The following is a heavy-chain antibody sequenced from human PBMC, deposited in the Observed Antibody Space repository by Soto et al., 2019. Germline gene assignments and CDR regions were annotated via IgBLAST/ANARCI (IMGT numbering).Heavy chain of an antibody. CDR1: GYTFTSYG. CDR3: ARDRRVGYCSSTSCSSNWFDP. Sequence: ASVKVSCKASGYTFTSYGISWVRQAPGQGLEWMGWISAYNGNTNYAQKLQGRVTMTTDTSTSTAYMELRSLRSEDAAVYYCARDRRVGYCSSTSCSSNWFDPWGQGTLVTVSS. D-gene: IGHD2-2*01. J-gene: IGHJ5*02. CDR2: ISAYNGNT. V-gene: IGHV1-18*01.